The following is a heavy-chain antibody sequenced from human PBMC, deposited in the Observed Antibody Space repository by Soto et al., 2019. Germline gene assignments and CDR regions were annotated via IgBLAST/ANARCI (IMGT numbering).Heavy chain of an antibody. CDR2: IYYSGST. D-gene: IGHD3-9*01. V-gene: IGHV4-39*01. CDR1: GGSISSNSYY. CDR3: ARIDHPLTEYYYSMDV. J-gene: IGHJ6*03. Sequence: SETLSLTCTVSGGSISSNSYYWGWIRQPPGKGLEWIGNIYYSGSTYSNPSLKSRVTISVDTSKNQFSLKLSSVTAADTAVYYCARIDHPLTEYYYSMDVWGKGTTVTVSS.